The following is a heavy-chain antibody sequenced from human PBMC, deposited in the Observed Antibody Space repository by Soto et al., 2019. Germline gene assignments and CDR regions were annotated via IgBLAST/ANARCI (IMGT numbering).Heavy chain of an antibody. J-gene: IGHJ4*02. D-gene: IGHD6-13*01. CDR3: ARETAAGRRGYFDY. V-gene: IGHV4-59*01. CDR1: GGSISSYY. Sequence: PSATLSLTCTVSGGSISSYYWSWIRQPPGKGLEWIGYIYYSGSTNYNPSLKSRVTISVDTSKNQFSLKLSSVTAADTAVYYCARETAAGRRGYFDYWGQGTLVTVSS. CDR2: IYYSGST.